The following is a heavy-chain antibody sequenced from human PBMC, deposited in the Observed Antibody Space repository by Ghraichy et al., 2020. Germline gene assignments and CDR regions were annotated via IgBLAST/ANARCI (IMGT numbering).Heavy chain of an antibody. D-gene: IGHD3-10*01. V-gene: IGHV3-7*03. J-gene: IGHJ4*02. Sequence: GGSLRLSCVASGFTFSSYWMSWVRQAPGKGLEWVANIKQDGSEKYYVDSVKGRFTIARDNAKNSLYLQMNSLRAEDTAVYYCARVTGQIWFGENYWGQGTLVTVSS. CDR1: GFTFSSYW. CDR3: ARVTGQIWFGENY. CDR2: IKQDGSEK.